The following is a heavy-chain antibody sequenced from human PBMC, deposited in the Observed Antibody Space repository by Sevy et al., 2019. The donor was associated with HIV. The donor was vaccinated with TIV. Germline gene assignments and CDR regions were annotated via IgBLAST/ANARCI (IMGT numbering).Heavy chain of an antibody. CDR1: GFTFNDHA. CDR3: ARNTYYLDTTGYGAFDV. D-gene: IGHD3-22*01. V-gene: IGHV3-20*04. CDR2: INWTGDNT. J-gene: IGHJ3*01. Sequence: GGSLRLSCAASGFTFNDHAMSWDRQAPGKGLEWVSSINWTGDNTGYADSVKGRFTISRDDAKKSLYLQMNSLRAEDTALYYCARNTYYLDTTGYGAFDVWGQGTMVTVSS.